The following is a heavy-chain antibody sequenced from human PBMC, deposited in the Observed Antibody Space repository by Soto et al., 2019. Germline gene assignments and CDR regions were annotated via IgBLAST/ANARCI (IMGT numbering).Heavy chain of an antibody. CDR3: ARRRGGGILTGYSGYFDY. V-gene: IGHV1-18*01. D-gene: IGHD3-9*01. J-gene: IGHJ4*02. Sequence: GASVKVSCKASGYTFTSYGISWVRQAPGQGLEWMGWISAYNGNTNYAQKLQGRVTMTTDTSTSTAYMELRSLRSDDTAVYYCARRRGGGILTGYSGYFDYWGQGTLVTVSS. CDR1: GYTFTSYG. CDR2: ISAYNGNT.